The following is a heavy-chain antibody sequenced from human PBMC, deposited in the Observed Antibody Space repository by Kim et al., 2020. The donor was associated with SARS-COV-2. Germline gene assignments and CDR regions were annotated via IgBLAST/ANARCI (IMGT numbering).Heavy chain of an antibody. CDR3: ARDLEAAVGNYDY. Sequence: SETLSLTCTVSGGSISSYYWSWIRQPAGKGLEWIGRIYSTGSTTYNPSLMSRGTMSVDTSKNQFSLQLSSVTAADTAVYYCARDLEAAVGNYDYWGQGTLVTVSS. CDR1: GGSISSYY. J-gene: IGHJ4*02. V-gene: IGHV4-4*07. CDR2: IYSTGST. D-gene: IGHD6-13*01.